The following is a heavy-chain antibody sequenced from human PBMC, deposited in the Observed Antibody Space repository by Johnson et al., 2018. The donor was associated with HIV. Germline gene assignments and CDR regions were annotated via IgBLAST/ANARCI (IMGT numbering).Heavy chain of an antibody. CDR3: AFPTGATTSCDI. CDR1: GFTFSSYW. J-gene: IGHJ3*02. D-gene: IGHD1-1*01. Sequence: VQLVESGGGLVQPGGSLRLSCAASGFTFSSYWMHWVRQAPGKGLVWVSCINSDGSSTSYADSVKGRFTISRANVKNTLYLQMNRLRAEDTAVYYCAFPTGATTSCDIWGQGTMVTVSS. V-gene: IGHV3-74*01. CDR2: INSDGSST.